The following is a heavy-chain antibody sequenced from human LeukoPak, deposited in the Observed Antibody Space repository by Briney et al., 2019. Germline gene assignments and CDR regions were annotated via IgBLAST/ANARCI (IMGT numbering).Heavy chain of an antibody. V-gene: IGHV3-21*01. CDR2: ISSSSSYI. D-gene: IGHD2-2*01. CDR3: VRGSPARYCSSTSCPYWFDP. J-gene: IGHJ5*02. CDR1: GFTFSNYY. Sequence: PGGALRLSCAASGFTFSNYYMNWVRQAPGKGLEWVSSISSSSSYIYYADSVKGRFTISRDNAKNSLYLQMNSLRAEDTAVYYCVRGSPARYCSSTSCPYWFDPWGQGTLVTVSS.